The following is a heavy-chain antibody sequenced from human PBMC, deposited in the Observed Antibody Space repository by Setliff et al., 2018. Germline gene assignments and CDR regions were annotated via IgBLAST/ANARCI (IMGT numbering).Heavy chain of an antibody. CDR3: ASLGMTTMMDWYFDL. CDR1: GGSFSGYY. D-gene: IGHD4-4*01. J-gene: IGHJ2*01. Sequence: SETLSLTCAVYGGSFSGYYWSWIRQPPGKGLEWIGEINHSGSTNYNPSLKSRVTISIDTSKNQFSLKLSSVTAADTAVYYCASLGMTTMMDWYFDLWGRGTRVTVS. CDR2: INHSGST. V-gene: IGHV4-34*01.